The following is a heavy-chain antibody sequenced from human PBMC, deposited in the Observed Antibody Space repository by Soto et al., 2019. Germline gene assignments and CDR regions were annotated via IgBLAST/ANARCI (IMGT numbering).Heavy chain of an antibody. Sequence: AYVKVSCKASGYTFTSYAMHWVRQAPGQRLEWMGWINAGNGNTKYSQKFQGRVTITRDTSASTAYMELSSLRSEDTAVYYCAIEYSSSSYYYGMDVWGQGTTVTVSS. CDR3: AIEYSSSSYYYGMDV. CDR1: GYTFTSYA. D-gene: IGHD6-6*01. V-gene: IGHV1-3*01. J-gene: IGHJ6*02. CDR2: INAGNGNT.